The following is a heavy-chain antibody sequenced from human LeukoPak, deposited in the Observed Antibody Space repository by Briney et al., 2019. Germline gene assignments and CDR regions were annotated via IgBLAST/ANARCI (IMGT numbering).Heavy chain of an antibody. CDR2: FDPEDGET. J-gene: IGHJ4*02. Sequence: ASVKVSCKVSGYTLTELSMHWVRQAPGKGLEWMGGFDPEDGETIYAQKFQGRVTMTEDTSTDTAYMELSSLRSEDTAVYYCAKDPEDIVVVPAAEFVNTLQGYYFDYWGQGTLVSVSS. CDR1: GYTLTELS. CDR3: AKDPEDIVVVPAAEFVNTLQGYYFDY. V-gene: IGHV1-24*01. D-gene: IGHD2-2*01.